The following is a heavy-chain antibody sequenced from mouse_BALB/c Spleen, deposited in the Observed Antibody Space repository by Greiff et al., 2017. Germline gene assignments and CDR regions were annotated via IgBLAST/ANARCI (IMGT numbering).Heavy chain of an antibody. CDR3: ARSYYEDYYAMDY. CDR1: GFSLTSYG. Sequence: VKLVESGPGLVQPSQSLSITCTVSGFSLTSYGVHWVRQSPGKGLEWLGVIWSGGSTDYNAAFISRLSISKDNSKSQVFFKMNSLQANDTAIYYCARSYYEDYYAMDYWGQGTSVTVSS. V-gene: IGHV2-2*02. CDR2: IWSGGST. D-gene: IGHD1-1*01. J-gene: IGHJ4*01.